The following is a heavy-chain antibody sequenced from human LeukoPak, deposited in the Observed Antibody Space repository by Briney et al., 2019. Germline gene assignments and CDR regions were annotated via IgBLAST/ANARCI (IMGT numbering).Heavy chain of an antibody. CDR3: ARAYYDSSGYLPDYFDY. J-gene: IGHJ4*02. Sequence: GGSLRLSCAASGFTFSDYYMSWIRQAPGKGLEWVSYISSSGSTIYYADSVKGRFTISRDSAKNSLYLQMNSLRAEDTAVYYCARAYYDSSGYLPDYFDYWGQGTLVTVSS. V-gene: IGHV3-11*01. CDR1: GFTFSDYY. D-gene: IGHD3-22*01. CDR2: ISSSGSTI.